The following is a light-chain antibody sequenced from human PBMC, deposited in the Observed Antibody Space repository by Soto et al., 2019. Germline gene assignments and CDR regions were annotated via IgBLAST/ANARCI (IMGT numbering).Light chain of an antibody. J-gene: IGLJ3*02. Sequence: VLTQPASLSASPGASASLTCTLRSGINVGTYRIYWYQQKPGSPPQYLLRYKSDSDKQQGSGVPSRFSGSKDASANAGILLISGLQSEDEADYYCMIWHSSAWVFGGGTKLTVL. CDR1: SGINVGTYR. V-gene: IGLV5-45*01. CDR3: MIWHSSAWV. CDR2: YKSDSDK.